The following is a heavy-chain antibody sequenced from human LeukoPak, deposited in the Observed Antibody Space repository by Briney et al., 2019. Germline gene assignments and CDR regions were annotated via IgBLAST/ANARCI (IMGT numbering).Heavy chain of an antibody. CDR3: AREDDYMAAGWFDP. CDR1: GFTFSSYA. CDR2: IYSGGST. Sequence: GGSLRLSCAASGFTFSSYAMGWVRQAPGKGLEWVSVIYSGGSTYYADSVKGRFTISRDNSKNTLYLQMSSLRAEDTAVYYCAREDDYMAAGWFDPWGQGTLVTVSS. J-gene: IGHJ5*02. V-gene: IGHV3-66*02. D-gene: IGHD4-11*01.